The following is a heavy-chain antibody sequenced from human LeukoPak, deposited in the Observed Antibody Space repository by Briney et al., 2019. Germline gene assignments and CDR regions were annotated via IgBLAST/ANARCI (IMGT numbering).Heavy chain of an antibody. CDR3: AGAFAALAVAARDYFYYYGMDV. J-gene: IGHJ6*02. V-gene: IGHV4-59*08. Sequence: SRTLSLTCTVSGGAISIYYWSSISGPPGKGLERSGCIYYSVSTHYNPSLTSRVTISVDTSQYQFSLKLISVTAADTAVYYCAGAFAALAVAARDYFYYYGMDVWGQGTTVTVSS. D-gene: IGHD6-19*01. CDR2: IYYSVST. CDR1: GGAISIYY.